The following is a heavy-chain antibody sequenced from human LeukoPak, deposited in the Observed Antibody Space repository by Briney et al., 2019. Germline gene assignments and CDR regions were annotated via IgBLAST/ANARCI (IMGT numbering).Heavy chain of an antibody. CDR2: INPDSGGT. Sequence: ASVKVSCKASGYTFTGYYIHWVRQAPGQGLEWMGWINPDSGGTNYAQKFQGRVTMTWDTSISTAYMELSRLRSDDTAIYYCARGYCTNGVCYYYYMDVWGKGTTVTVSS. CDR1: GYTFTGYY. V-gene: IGHV1-2*02. D-gene: IGHD2-8*01. CDR3: ARGYCTNGVCYYYYMDV. J-gene: IGHJ6*03.